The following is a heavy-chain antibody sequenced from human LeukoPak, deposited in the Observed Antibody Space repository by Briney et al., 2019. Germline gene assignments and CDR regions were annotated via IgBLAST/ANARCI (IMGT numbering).Heavy chain of an antibody. V-gene: IGHV1-2*02. D-gene: IGHD2-2*01. CDR3: ARGLRGSPAFDY. J-gene: IGHJ4*02. Sequence: GASVKVSCKASGYTFTGYYMHWVRQAPGRGLEWMGWINPNSGGTNYAQKFQGRVTMTRNTSINTAYMELSRLRSDDTAVYYCARGLRGSPAFDYWGQGTLVTVSS. CDR2: INPNSGGT. CDR1: GYTFTGYY.